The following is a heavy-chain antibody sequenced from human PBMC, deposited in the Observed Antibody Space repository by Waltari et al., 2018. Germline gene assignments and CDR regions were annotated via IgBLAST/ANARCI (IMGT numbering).Heavy chain of an antibody. CDR3: AGGGIAVPGEYGMDV. CDR2: VIPLLNLP. CDR1: GGTFGRYA. J-gene: IGHJ6*02. Sequence: QVQLVQSGSEVKKPGSSVKVSCRASGGTFGRYAFNWVRQAPGQGLEWVGGVIPLLNLPRYGRKFQDRVTVTADISTNTAYMELTNLRPEDTALYYWAGGGIAVPGEYGMDVWGQGTTVTVSS. D-gene: IGHD6-19*01. V-gene: IGHV1-69*10.